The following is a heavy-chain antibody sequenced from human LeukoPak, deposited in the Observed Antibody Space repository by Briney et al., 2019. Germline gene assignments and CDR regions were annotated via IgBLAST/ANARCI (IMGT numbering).Heavy chain of an antibody. CDR1: GGSISSSTYH. Sequence: SETLSLTCSVSGGSISSSTYHWGWIRQPPGKGLEWIGSIYRSGDTYYNPSLESRVTISVDTSKNQFSLRLNSLTAADTAIYYCAGPNTVSGFAYWGQGTLVTVSS. J-gene: IGHJ4*02. V-gene: IGHV4-39*01. D-gene: IGHD4-17*01. CDR2: IYRSGDT. CDR3: AGPNTVSGFAY.